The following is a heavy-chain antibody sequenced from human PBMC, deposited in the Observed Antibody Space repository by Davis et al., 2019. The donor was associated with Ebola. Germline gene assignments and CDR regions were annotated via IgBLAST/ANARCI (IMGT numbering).Heavy chain of an antibody. Sequence: PSETLSLTCAVYGGSFSGYYWSWIRQPPGKGLEWIGEINHSGSTNYNPSLKSRVTISVDTSKNQFSLKLSSVTAADTAVYYCARVVRGTWASKNSAGNSSGYSDYWGQGTLVTVSS. V-gene: IGHV4-34*01. D-gene: IGHD3-22*01. CDR1: GGSFSGYY. CDR2: INHSGST. J-gene: IGHJ4*02. CDR3: ARVVRGTWASKNSAGNSSGYSDY.